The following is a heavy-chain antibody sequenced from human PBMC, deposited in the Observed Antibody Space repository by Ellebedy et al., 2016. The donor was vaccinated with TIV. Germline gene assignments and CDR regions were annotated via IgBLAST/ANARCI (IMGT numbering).Heavy chain of an antibody. CDR2: IYYSGST. CDR3: ARRGHYSGYYYYYGMDV. D-gene: IGHD5-12*01. Sequence: MPSETLSLTCTVSGGSISSYYWSWIRQPPGKGLEWIGYIYYSGSTNYNPSLKSRVTISVDTSKNQFSLKLSSVTAADTAVYYCARRGHYSGYYYYYGMDVWGQGTTVTVSS. V-gene: IGHV4-59*08. CDR1: GGSISSYY. J-gene: IGHJ6*02.